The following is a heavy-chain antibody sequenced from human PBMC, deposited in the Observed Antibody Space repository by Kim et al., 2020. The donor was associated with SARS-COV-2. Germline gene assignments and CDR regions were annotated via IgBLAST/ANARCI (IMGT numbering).Heavy chain of an antibody. CDR3: ARDRDDRRYFDY. Sequence: YYEDSVKGRFTISRDNSKNTLYLQMNSLRAEDTAVYYCARDRDDRRYFDYWGQGTLVTVSS. V-gene: IGHV3-30*01. D-gene: IGHD1-1*01. J-gene: IGHJ4*02.